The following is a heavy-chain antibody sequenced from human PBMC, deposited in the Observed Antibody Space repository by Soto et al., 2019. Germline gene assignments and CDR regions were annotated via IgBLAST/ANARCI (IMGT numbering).Heavy chain of an antibody. D-gene: IGHD3-10*01. J-gene: IGHJ6*02. V-gene: IGHV3-23*01. Sequence: GGSVRLSCLASGFTFSDFAMTWVRHVPGRGLEWVASLDGAGGSTYYAESVRGRFSISRDNSQNTLFLQMKRLTVDDTAIYYCAAPRDEYGSGVSWFTYGMDIWGQGTTVTVSS. CDR3: AAPRDEYGSGVSWFTYGMDI. CDR2: LDGAGGST. CDR1: GFTFSDFA.